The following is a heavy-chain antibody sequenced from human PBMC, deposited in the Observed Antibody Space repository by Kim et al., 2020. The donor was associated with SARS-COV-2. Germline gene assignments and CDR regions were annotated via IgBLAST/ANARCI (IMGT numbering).Heavy chain of an antibody. J-gene: IGHJ4*02. V-gene: IGHV3-48*02. Sequence: GGSLRLSCAASGFTFSGYSMSWVRRAPGKGLEWVSAISSSGSTTYYADSVKGRFTISRDNAKNSLYLKMNSLRDEDTAIYYCARPGYGSGSYGYWGQGTLVTVSS. CDR1: GFTFSGYS. D-gene: IGHD3-10*01. CDR3: ARPGYGSGSYGY. CDR2: ISSSGSTT.